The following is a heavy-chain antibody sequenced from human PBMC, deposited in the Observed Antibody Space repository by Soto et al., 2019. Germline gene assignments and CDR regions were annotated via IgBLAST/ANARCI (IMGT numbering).Heavy chain of an antibody. J-gene: IGHJ5*02. CDR1: GFTVSTYY. Sequence: HPGGSLRLSCAASGFTVSTYYMSWVRQAPGKGLEWVSVIYSAGSADFADSVKGRFTVSRGNSKNTLYLQMSSLRDEDTAVYYCARAPPYYDFWSGYYRPRNWFDPWGQVTLVTVSS. CDR3: ARAPPYYDFWSGYYRPRNWFDP. CDR2: IYSAGSA. D-gene: IGHD3-3*01. V-gene: IGHV3-66*01.